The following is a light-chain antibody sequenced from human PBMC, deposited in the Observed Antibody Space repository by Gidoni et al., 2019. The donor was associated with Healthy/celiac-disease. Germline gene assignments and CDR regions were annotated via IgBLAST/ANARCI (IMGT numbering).Light chain of an antibody. CDR1: SIDVGGYNY. Sequence: SALTHPASVSGSPGQSIPISCTGTSIDVGGYNYVSWYQQHPGKAPKLMIYEVSKRPSGVSNRFSGSKSGNTASLTISGLQAEDEADYHCSSYTSSSTLVFGGGTKLTVL. J-gene: IGLJ2*01. V-gene: IGLV2-14*01. CDR3: SSYTSSSTLV. CDR2: EVS.